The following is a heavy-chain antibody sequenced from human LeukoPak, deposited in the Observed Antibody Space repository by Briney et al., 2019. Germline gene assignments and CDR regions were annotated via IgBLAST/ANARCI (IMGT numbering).Heavy chain of an antibody. V-gene: IGHV3-23*01. CDR1: GFTFSSYA. J-gene: IGHJ4*02. D-gene: IGHD5-18*01. CDR2: ISGSGGST. Sequence: GESLKISCAASGFTFSSYAMSWVRQAPGKGLEWVSAISGSGGSTYYADSVKGRFTISRDNSKNTLYLQMNSLRAEDTAVYYCAKSGEYSYGYSDYWGQGTLVTVSS. CDR3: AKSGEYSYGYSDY.